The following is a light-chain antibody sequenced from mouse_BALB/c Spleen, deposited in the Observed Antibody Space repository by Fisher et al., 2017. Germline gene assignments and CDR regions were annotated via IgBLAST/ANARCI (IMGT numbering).Light chain of an antibody. V-gene: IGKV4-59*01. CDR2: DTS. J-gene: IGKJ4*01. CDR1: SSVSY. Sequence: IVLTQSTAIMSASPGEEVTMTCSASSSVSYMHWYQQKSGTSPKRWIYDTSKLASGVPARFSGSGSGTFYSLTISSVEAEDAADYYCHQWSSYPTFGSGTKLEIK. CDR3: HQWSSYPT.